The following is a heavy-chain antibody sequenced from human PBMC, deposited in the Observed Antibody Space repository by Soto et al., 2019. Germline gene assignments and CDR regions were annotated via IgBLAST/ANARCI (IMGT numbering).Heavy chain of an antibody. CDR1: GGSISNYY. D-gene: IGHD3-10*01. J-gene: IGHJ6*02. Sequence: PSETLSLTCTVSGGSISNYYWSWIRQPPGKGLEWIGYIYYTGSTNYNPSLKSRVTISVDTSENQFSLRLSSVTAADTAVYYCARAPMVRGVIKTPHYYGMDVWGQGTTVTVSS. CDR3: ARAPMVRGVIKTPHYYGMDV. CDR2: IYYTGST. V-gene: IGHV4-59*12.